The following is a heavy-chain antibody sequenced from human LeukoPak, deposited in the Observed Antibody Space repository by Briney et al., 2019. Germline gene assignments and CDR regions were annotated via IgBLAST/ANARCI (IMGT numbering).Heavy chain of an antibody. J-gene: IGHJ4*02. D-gene: IGHD3-22*01. Sequence: ASVKVSCKASGYTFTRYYMNWVRQAPGQGLEWMGWINPNSGGTNYAQKFQGRVTMTRDTSISTAYMELSRLRSDDTAVYYCARSTPTNYYDDSSGYTRGDYWGQGTLVTVSS. CDR3: ARSTPTNYYDDSSGYTRGDY. CDR2: INPNSGGT. CDR1: GYTFTRYY. V-gene: IGHV1-2*02.